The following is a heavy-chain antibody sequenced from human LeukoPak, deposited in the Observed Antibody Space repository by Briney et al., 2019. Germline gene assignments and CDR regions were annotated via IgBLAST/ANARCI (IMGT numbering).Heavy chain of an antibody. CDR3: ARVRNSFDY. D-gene: IGHD3-10*01. V-gene: IGHV3-21*01. CDR1: GFTVSSNY. CDR2: IDRSGGYI. Sequence: GGSLRLSCAASGFTVSSNYMSWVRQAPGKGLEWVSSIDRSGGYIYYADSVRGRFTISRDNAKNSVDLQMNSLRAEDTAVYYCARVRNSFDYWGQGTLVTVSS. J-gene: IGHJ4*02.